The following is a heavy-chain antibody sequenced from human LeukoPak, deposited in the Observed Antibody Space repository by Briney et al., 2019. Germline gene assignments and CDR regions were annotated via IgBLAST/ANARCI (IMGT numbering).Heavy chain of an antibody. CDR3: ARYRGSYPSFDY. Sequence: SETLSLTCTVSGGSISSYYWSWIRQPPVKGLEWIGYIYYSGSTNYNPSLKSRVTISVDTSKNQFSLKLSSVTAADTAVYYCARYRGSYPSFDYWGQGTLVTVSS. J-gene: IGHJ4*02. CDR2: IYYSGST. D-gene: IGHD1-26*01. CDR1: GGSISSYY. V-gene: IGHV4-59*01.